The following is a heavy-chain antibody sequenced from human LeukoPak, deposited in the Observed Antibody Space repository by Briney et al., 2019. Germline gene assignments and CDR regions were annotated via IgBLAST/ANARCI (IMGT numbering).Heavy chain of an antibody. CDR2: INPNSGGT. D-gene: IGHD3-3*01. CDR1: GYTFTGYY. J-gene: IGHJ4*02. CDR3: ARSDDFWSGYYEGGFDY. Sequence: ASVKVSCKASGYTFTGYYMHWVRQAPGQGLEWMGWINPNSGGTNYAQKFQGRVTMTRDTSISTAYMELSRLRSEDTAVYYCARSDDFWSGYYEGGFDYWGQGTLVTVSS. V-gene: IGHV1-2*02.